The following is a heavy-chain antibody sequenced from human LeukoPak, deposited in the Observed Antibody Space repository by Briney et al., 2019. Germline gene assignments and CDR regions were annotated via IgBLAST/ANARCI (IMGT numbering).Heavy chain of an antibody. D-gene: IGHD3-3*01. CDR1: GFTFSSYA. V-gene: IGHV3-23*01. J-gene: IGHJ4*02. Sequence: PGGSLRLSCAASGFTFSSYAMSWVRQAPGKGLEWVSAIRGSGGSTYYADSVKGRFTISRDNSKNTLYLQMNSLRAEDTAVYYCAKDLSWSGYPLWYFDYWGQGTLVTVSS. CDR2: IRGSGGST. CDR3: AKDLSWSGYPLWYFDY.